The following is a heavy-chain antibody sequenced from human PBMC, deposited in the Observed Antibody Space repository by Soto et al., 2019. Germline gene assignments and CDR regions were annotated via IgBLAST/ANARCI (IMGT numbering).Heavy chain of an antibody. V-gene: IGHV5-51*01. D-gene: IGHD6-13*01. CDR2: IWPGHSNP. Sequence: GESLKISCKGSGYIFTNYWIAWVRQMPGKGLEWMGIIWPGHSNPKYSPSFEGQVTISADESISTAYLQWRSLEASDSAMYYCARHGSAPYSTTWYGDYWGQGXLVPVYS. CDR1: GYIFTNYW. CDR3: ARHGSAPYSTTWYGDY. J-gene: IGHJ4*02.